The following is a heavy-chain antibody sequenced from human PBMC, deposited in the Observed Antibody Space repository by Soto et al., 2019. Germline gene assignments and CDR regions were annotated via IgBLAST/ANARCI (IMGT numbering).Heavy chain of an antibody. D-gene: IGHD3-10*01. CDR3: ARGVRGHYGFDV. Sequence: EVQLVESGGGLVQPGGSLRLSCAASGFTFSDYWIHWVRQAPGKGLVWVSRIKFDGSSANYADSVKGRFTISRDNARDTVYLQMNSLRAEDTAVYYYARGVRGHYGFDVWGQGTMVTVSS. V-gene: IGHV3-74*01. CDR1: GFTFSDYW. J-gene: IGHJ3*01. CDR2: IKFDGSSA.